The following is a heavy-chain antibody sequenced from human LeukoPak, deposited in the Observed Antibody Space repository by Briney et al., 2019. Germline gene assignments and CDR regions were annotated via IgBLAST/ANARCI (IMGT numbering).Heavy chain of an antibody. Sequence: GGSLRLSCAGSGFSFSDFYMDWVRQAPGKGLQWVGRIRNKLNSYTTRYAASVQGRFTISRDDLKNSLYLQMNSLKTEDTAVYYCARVNWNDGDYFDYWGQGALVTVSS. CDR1: GFSFSDFY. D-gene: IGHD1-1*01. CDR2: IRNKLNSYTT. CDR3: ARVNWNDGDYFDY. V-gene: IGHV3-72*01. J-gene: IGHJ4*02.